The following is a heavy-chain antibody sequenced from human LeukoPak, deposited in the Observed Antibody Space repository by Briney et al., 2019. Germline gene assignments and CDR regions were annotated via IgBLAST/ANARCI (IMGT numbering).Heavy chain of an antibody. V-gene: IGHV1-69*13. CDR1: GYTFTSYA. Sequence: SVKVSCKASGYTFTSYAISWVRQAPGQGLEWMGGIIPIFGTANYAQKFQGRVTITADESTSTAYMELSSLRSEDTAVYYCARLYYYDSSSYDDDYWGQGTLVTVSS. CDR2: IIPIFGTA. J-gene: IGHJ4*02. CDR3: ARLYYYDSSSYDDDY. D-gene: IGHD3-22*01.